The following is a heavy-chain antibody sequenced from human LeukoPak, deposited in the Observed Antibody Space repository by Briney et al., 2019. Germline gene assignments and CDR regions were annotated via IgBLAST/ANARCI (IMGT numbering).Heavy chain of an antibody. Sequence: PGRSLRLSCAASGFTFSSYAMHWVRQAPGKGLEWVAVISYDGSNKYYADSVKGRFTISRDNSKNTLYLQMNSLRAEDTAVYYCARAVVVAAGGAFDIWGQGTMVTVSS. D-gene: IGHD2-15*01. CDR3: ARAVVVAAGGAFDI. CDR2: ISYDGSNK. V-gene: IGHV3-30-3*01. J-gene: IGHJ3*02. CDR1: GFTFSSYA.